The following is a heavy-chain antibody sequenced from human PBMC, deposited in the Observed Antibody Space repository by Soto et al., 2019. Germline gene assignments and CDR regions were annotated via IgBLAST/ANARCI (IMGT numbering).Heavy chain of an antibody. Sequence: EVQLVESGGGLVQPGGSLRLSCAGSGFSFTYWMHWVRQAPGEGLVWVSRISGDGSTINYADSVRGRFTISRDNARNTLFLQMDNLRAEDTAVDYCARAGSYRFDYWGQGTLVSVSS. CDR1: GFSFTYW. J-gene: IGHJ4*02. CDR2: ISGDGSTI. V-gene: IGHV3-74*01. CDR3: ARAGSYRFDY.